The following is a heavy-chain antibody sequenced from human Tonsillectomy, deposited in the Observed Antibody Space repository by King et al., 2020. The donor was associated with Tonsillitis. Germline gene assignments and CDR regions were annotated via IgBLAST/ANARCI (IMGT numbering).Heavy chain of an antibody. CDR1: GFTFSSYG. CDR3: AKGRGYNFDYTGYFLVGFDH. J-gene: IGHJ4*02. D-gene: IGHD3-9*01. V-gene: IGHV3-30*02. Sequence: VQLVESGGGVVQPGGSLRLSCAASGFTFSSYGMHWVRQAPGKGLEWVAFIRYDAKDKYYADSVKGRITISRDNSKNTLYLQMNSLRTEDTAVYYCAKGRGYNFDYTGYFLVGFDHWGQGTLVTVSS. CDR2: IRYDAKDK.